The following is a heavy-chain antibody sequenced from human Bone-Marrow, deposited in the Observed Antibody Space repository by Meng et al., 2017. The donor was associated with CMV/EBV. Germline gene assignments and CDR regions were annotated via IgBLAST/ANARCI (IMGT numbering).Heavy chain of an antibody. CDR2: IYPGDSDT. J-gene: IGHJ4*02. D-gene: IGHD6-13*01. V-gene: IGHV5-51*01. CDR3: ARHVRPGSTWTPFDF. Sequence: GESLKISRKGSGYSFTSYWIGWVRQMPGKGLEWMGIIYPGDSDTRYSPSFQGQVTISADKSIGTAYLQWSSLKASDTAMYYCARHVRPGSTWTPFDFWGQGTLVTVSS. CDR1: GYSFTSYW.